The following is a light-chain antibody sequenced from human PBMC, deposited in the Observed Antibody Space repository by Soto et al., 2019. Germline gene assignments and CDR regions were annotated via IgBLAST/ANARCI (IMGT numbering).Light chain of an antibody. CDR1: SNDVGGYNY. V-gene: IGLV2-14*01. Sequence: QSALTQPASVSGSPGQSITISCTGTSNDVGGYNYVSWYQQHPGKAPKFMIYDVNNRPSGVSDRFSGSKSGNTASLTISGLQPEDEADYYCSSYTTRNTRQMVFGTGTKLTVL. J-gene: IGLJ1*01. CDR3: SSYTTRNTRQMV. CDR2: DVN.